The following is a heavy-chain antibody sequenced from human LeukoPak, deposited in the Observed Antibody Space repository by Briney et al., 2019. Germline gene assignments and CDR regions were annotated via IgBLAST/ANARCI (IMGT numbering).Heavy chain of an antibody. J-gene: IGHJ6*02. D-gene: IGHD3-9*01. CDR1: GFTFSSYS. CDR2: ISSSGSTI. V-gene: IGHV3-48*04. CDR3: ARDGTINYYYYYAMDV. Sequence: GGSLRLSCAASGFTFSSYSMTWVRQAPGKGLEWVSYISSSGSTIYYADSVKGRFTISRDNAKNSLYLQMNSLRAEDTAVYYCARDGTINYYYYYAMDVWGQGTTVTVSS.